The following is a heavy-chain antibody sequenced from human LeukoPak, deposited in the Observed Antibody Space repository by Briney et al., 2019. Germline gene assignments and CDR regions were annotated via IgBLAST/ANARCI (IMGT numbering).Heavy chain of an antibody. CDR1: GFTVSSNY. D-gene: IGHD4-17*01. Sequence: TGGSLRLSCAASGFTVSSNYMSWVRQAPGKGLEWVSVIYSGGSTYYADSVKGRFTISRDNSKNTLYLQMNSLRAEDTAVYYCARKSTGDYDWFDLWGQGTLVTVSS. CDR3: ARKSTGDYDWFDL. CDR2: IYSGGST. J-gene: IGHJ5*02. V-gene: IGHV3-53*01.